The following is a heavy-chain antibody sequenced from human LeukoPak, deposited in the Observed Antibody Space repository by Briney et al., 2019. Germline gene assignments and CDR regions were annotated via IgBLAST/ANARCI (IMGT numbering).Heavy chain of an antibody. CDR1: GYTFTSYG. CDR3: ARVLWFGELLFRDYYYMDV. CDR2: ISAYNGNT. Sequence: ASVKVSCKASGYTFTSYGISWVRQAPGQGLEWMGWISAYNGNTNYAQKFQGRVTITADKSTSTAYMELSSLRSEDTAVYYCARVLWFGELLFRDYYYMDVWGKGTTVTVSS. V-gene: IGHV1-18*01. D-gene: IGHD3-10*01. J-gene: IGHJ6*03.